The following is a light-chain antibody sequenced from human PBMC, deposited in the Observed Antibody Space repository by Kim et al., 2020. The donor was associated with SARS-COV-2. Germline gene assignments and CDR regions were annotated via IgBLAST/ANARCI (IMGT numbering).Light chain of an antibody. Sequence: DIQLTQSPPFLSTSVGDRVTITCRASQGINSYLAWYQQKPGEAPKLLISSSSTLRIRVPSRFSGSGSGTEFTLTLSILQPEDFATYTCQRFKSYAPGFTLGQGTKLEI. CDR2: SSS. J-gene: IGKJ2*01. CDR3: QRFKSYAPGFT. CDR1: QGINSY. V-gene: IGKV1-9*01.